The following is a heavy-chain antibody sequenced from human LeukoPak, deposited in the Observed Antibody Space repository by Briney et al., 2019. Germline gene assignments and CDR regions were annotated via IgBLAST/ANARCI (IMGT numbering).Heavy chain of an antibody. CDR1: GFTFSDYY. CDR2: ISSSGSTI. D-gene: IGHD5-12*01. Sequence: GGSLRLSCAASGFTFSDYYMSWLRQAPGKGLERVSYISSSGSTIYYADSVKGRFTISGDNAKNSLYLQMNSLRAEDTALYYCARERGYSGYDSSFDYWGQGTLVTVSS. V-gene: IGHV3-11*04. J-gene: IGHJ4*02. CDR3: ARERGYSGYDSSFDY.